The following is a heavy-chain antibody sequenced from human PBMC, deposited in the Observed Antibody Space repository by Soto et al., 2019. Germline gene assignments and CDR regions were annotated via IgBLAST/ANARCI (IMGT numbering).Heavy chain of an antibody. CDR2: IYWNDDK. V-gene: IGHV2-5*01. D-gene: IGHD3-9*01. CDR3: AHRRVDFDWLLSEPLFEY. Sequence: ESGPTLVNPTQTLTLTCTFSGFSLSTSGVGVGWIRQPPGKALEWLALIYWNDDKRYSPSLKSRLTITKDTSKNQVVLTMTNMVPVDTATYFFAHRRVDFDWLLSEPLFEYWGQGTLVTVSS. CDR1: GFSLSTSGVG. J-gene: IGHJ4*02.